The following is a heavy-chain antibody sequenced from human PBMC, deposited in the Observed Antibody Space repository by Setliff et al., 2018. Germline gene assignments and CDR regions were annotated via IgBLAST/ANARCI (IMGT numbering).Heavy chain of an antibody. J-gene: IGHJ5*01. CDR2: INPDSGDT. CDR3: KRSSSYGMRYWFDS. CDR1: GYTLTNYY. Sequence: ASVKVSCKASGYTLTNYYMHWVRQAPGQGLEWMGWINPDSGDTHSPQKFQGRVTMTRDTSMSTVYMELTRLTSDDTAVYYCKRSSSYGMRYWFDSWGQGPLVTVSS. V-gene: IGHV1-2*02. D-gene: IGHD2-2*01.